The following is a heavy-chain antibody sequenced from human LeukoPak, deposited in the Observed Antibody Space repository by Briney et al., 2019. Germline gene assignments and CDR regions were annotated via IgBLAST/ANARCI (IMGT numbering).Heavy chain of an antibody. D-gene: IGHD6-13*01. CDR2: ISSSSSYI. Sequence: GGSLRLSCAASGFAFCSYSMNWVRQAPGKGLEWGSSISSSSSYIYYADSVKGRFTISRDNAKNSLYLQMNSLRAEDTAVYYCARAISIPGIAAAGTDYWGQGTLVTVSS. CDR1: GFAFCSYS. V-gene: IGHV3-21*01. J-gene: IGHJ4*02. CDR3: ARAISIPGIAAAGTDY.